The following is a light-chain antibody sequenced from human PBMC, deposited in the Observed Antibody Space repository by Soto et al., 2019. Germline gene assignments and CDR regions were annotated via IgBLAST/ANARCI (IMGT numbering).Light chain of an antibody. Sequence: IQMTQSPSTLSGSVGDRVTITCRASQTISSWLAWYQQKPGKAPKLLIYKASTLKSGVPSRFSGSGSGTDFTLTISSLQPDDFATYYCQQYSDSSGAFGQGTKVDI. V-gene: IGKV1-5*03. CDR1: QTISSW. J-gene: IGKJ1*01. CDR2: KAS. CDR3: QQYSDSSGA.